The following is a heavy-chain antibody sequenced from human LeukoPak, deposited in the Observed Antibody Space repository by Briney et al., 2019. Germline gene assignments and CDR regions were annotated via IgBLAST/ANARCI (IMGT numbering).Heavy chain of an antibody. CDR2: ISGSGGST. J-gene: IGHJ4*02. CDR3: AKPGCAGGSCGYFDY. CDR1: GFTFSSYA. D-gene: IGHD2-15*01. V-gene: IGHV3-23*01. Sequence: PGGSLRLSCAASGFTFSSYAMSWVRQAPGKGLEWVSAISGSGGSTYYADSVKGRFTISRDNSRNTVYLQMSSLGAEDTAVYYCAKPGCAGGSCGYFDYWGQGTLVTVSS.